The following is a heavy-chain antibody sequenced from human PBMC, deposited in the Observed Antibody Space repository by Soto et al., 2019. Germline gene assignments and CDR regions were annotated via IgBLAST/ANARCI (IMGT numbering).Heavy chain of an antibody. J-gene: IGHJ4*02. CDR2: ITGTSAFT. D-gene: IGHD3-16*01. CDR1: GFVFSVFQ. Sequence: PGGSLRLSCAASGFVFSVFQFNWVRQAPGGGLEWLSSITGTSAFTEYAESIEGRFTISRDNRNKLLFLHMDNLRPEDTAVYYCARDNLAFQGAFDLWGQGTLVTVAS. CDR3: ARDNLAFQGAFDL. V-gene: IGHV3-21*01.